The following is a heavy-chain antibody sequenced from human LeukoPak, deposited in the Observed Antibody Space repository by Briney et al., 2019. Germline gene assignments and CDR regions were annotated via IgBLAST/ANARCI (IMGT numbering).Heavy chain of an antibody. CDR2: IYTSGST. CDR1: GGSISSYY. Sequence: SETLSLTCTVSGGSISSYYWSWIRQPAGKGLEWIGRIYTSGSTNYNPSLKSRATISVDTSKNQFSLKLSSVTAADTAVYYCASYRIGPYGGYAAFDYWGQGTLVTVSS. D-gene: IGHD5-12*01. CDR3: ASYRIGPYGGYAAFDY. J-gene: IGHJ4*02. V-gene: IGHV4-4*07.